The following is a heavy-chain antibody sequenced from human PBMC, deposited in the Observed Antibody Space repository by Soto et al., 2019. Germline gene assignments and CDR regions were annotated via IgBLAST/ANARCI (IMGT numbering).Heavy chain of an antibody. J-gene: IGHJ4*02. V-gene: IGHV3-72*01. Sequence: EVQLVESGGGLVQPGGSLRLSCAASGFTFSDHYMDWVRQAPGKGLEWVGRTRNKANSYTTGYAASVKGRFTISRDDSKNSLYLQMNSLKTDDTAVYYCVRVRGGGTYHFDYWGQGTLVTVSS. CDR3: VRVRGGGTYHFDY. CDR1: GFTFSDHY. D-gene: IGHD3-10*01. CDR2: TRNKANSYTT.